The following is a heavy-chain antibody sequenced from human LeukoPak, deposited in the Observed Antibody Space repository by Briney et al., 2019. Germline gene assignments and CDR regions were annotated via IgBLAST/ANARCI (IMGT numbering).Heavy chain of an antibody. V-gene: IGHV3-11*04. CDR1: GFIFSGYY. J-gene: IGHJ3*02. D-gene: IGHD4-17*01. Sequence: KPGGSLRLSCAASGFIFSGYYMGWVRQAPGKGLEWVSYISNKGSSSTTYYADSVKGRFTISRDNSKNTLYMQMNSLRAEDTAVYYCAKEALKMTTVSSDAFDIWGQGTMVTISS. CDR3: AKEALKMTTVSSDAFDI. CDR2: ISNKGSSSTT.